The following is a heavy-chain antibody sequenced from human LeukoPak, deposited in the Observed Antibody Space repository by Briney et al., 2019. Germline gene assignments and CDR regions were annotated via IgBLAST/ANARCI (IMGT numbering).Heavy chain of an antibody. V-gene: IGHV4-4*02. J-gene: IGHJ4*02. D-gene: IGHD3-22*01. CDR3: ASNLLDYYDSSGTFDY. Sequence: PSGTLSLTCAVSGGSISSSNWWSWVRQPPGKGLEWIGEIYHSGSTNYNPSLKSRVTISVDKSKNQFSLKLSSVTAADTAVYYCASNLLDYYDSSGTFDYWGQGTLVTVSS. CDR1: GGSISSSNW. CDR2: IYHSGST.